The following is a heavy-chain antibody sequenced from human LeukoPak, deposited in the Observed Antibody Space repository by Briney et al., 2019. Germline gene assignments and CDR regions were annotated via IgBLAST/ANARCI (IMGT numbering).Heavy chain of an antibody. CDR2: IIPIFGTA. Sequence: ASVKVSCRASGGTFSSYAISWVRQAPGQGLEWTGGIIPIFGTANYAQKFQGRVTITTDESTNTAYMELSSLRSEDTAVYYCAEGGRHDAFDIWGQGTMVTVSS. J-gene: IGHJ3*02. CDR1: GGTFSSYA. V-gene: IGHV1-69*05. CDR3: AEGGRHDAFDI. D-gene: IGHD3-16*01.